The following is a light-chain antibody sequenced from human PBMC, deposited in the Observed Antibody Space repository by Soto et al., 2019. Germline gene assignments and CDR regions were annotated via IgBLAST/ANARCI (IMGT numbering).Light chain of an antibody. CDR3: ATWDDSLSAAL. V-gene: IGLV1-51*01. J-gene: IGLJ2*01. Sequence: QAVLTQPPSVSAAPGQKVTISCSGSSSNIGNNYVSWYQQLPGTAPKLLIYDNDKRPSGIPDRFSGSKSGTSATLGITGLQTGDEADYYCATWDDSLSAALFGGGTKVTVL. CDR2: DND. CDR1: SSNIGNNY.